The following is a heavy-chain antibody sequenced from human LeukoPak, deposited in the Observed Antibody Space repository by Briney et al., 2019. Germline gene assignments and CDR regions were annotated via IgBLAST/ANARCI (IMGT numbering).Heavy chain of an antibody. Sequence: GGSLRLSCAASGFIFSSYAMSWVRQAPGKGLEWVSAISGSGGSTYYADSVKGRFTTSRDNSKNTLYLQMNSLRAEDTGVYYCAKYYYDSSGYFPPGAFDIWGQGTMVTVSS. CDR1: GFIFSSYA. CDR3: AKYYYDSSGYFPPGAFDI. V-gene: IGHV3-23*01. CDR2: ISGSGGST. J-gene: IGHJ3*02. D-gene: IGHD3-22*01.